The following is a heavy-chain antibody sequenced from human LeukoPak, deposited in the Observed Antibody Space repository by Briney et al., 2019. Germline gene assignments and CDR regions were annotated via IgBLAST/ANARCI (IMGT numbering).Heavy chain of an antibody. CDR3: ATPQPLQQLVPGGDAFDI. J-gene: IGHJ3*02. CDR1: GYTFTKYY. D-gene: IGHD6-13*01. Sequence: ASVKVSCKASGYTFTKYYTHWVRQAPGKGLEWMGGFDPEDGETIYAQKFQGRVTMTEDTSTDTAYMELSSLRSEDTAVYYCATPQPLQQLVPGGDAFDIWGQGTMVTVSS. CDR2: FDPEDGET. V-gene: IGHV1-24*01.